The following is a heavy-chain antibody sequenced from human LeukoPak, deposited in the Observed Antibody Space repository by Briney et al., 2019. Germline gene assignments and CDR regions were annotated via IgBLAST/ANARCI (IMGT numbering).Heavy chain of an antibody. J-gene: IGHJ4*02. D-gene: IGHD3-16*02. CDR3: ARAYTIVDQFDY. CDR1: GFTFTTYA. CDR2: ISGTGHSI. V-gene: IGHV3-21*01. Sequence: GGSLRLSCAASGFTFTTYAMNWVRQAPGKGLEWVSAISGTGHSIYYAASVKGRFTISRDDAKNSVYLQMNNLRGEDTAVYYCARAYTIVDQFDYWGQGSLVTVSS.